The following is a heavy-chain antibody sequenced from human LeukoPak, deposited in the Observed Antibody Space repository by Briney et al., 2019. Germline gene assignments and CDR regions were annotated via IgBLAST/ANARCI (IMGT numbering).Heavy chain of an antibody. CDR3: ARVTTAVDSGYDPFDY. Sequence: SETLSLTCAVSGGSISSGGYSWSWIRQPPGKGLEWIGYIYHSGSTYYNPSLKSRVTISVDRSKNQFSLKLSSVTAADTAVYYCARVTTAVDSGYDPFDYWGQGTLVTVSS. J-gene: IGHJ4*02. CDR1: GGSISSGGYS. D-gene: IGHD5-12*01. V-gene: IGHV4-30-2*01. CDR2: IYHSGST.